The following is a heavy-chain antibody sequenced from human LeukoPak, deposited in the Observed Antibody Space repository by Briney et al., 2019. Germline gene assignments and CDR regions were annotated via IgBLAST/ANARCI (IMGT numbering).Heavy chain of an antibody. CDR1: GGSFSGYY. V-gene: IGHV4-34*01. CDR2: INHSGST. CDR3: AREGLEMATIWGTGNGAFDI. J-gene: IGHJ3*02. D-gene: IGHD5-24*01. Sequence: SETLSLTCAVYGGSFSGYYWSWIRQPPGKGLEWIGEINHSGSTNYNPSLKSRVTISVDTSKNQFSLKLSSVTAADTAVYYCAREGLEMATIWGTGNGAFDIWGQGTMVTVSS.